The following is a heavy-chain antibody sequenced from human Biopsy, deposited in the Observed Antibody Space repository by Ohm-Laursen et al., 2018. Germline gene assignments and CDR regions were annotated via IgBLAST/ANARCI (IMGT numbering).Heavy chain of an antibody. CDR2: IFDDCAT. D-gene: IGHD6-19*01. V-gene: IGHV4-59*02. CDR1: GGSVRGYY. Sequence: GTLSLTCSVSGGSVRGYYWSWIRQTSGTGLAWIGHIFDDCATNYSPSPSLQGRVALSIDTSENTFSLTLTSLTRADTGVYYFARVRGSGCFAFDIWGRGTTVSVSS. CDR3: ARVRGSGCFAFDI. J-gene: IGHJ3*02.